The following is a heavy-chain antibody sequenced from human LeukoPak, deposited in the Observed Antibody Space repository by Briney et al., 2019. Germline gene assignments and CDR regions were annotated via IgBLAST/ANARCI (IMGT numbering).Heavy chain of an antibody. CDR3: ARDGRGFGELAYYFEY. D-gene: IGHD3-10*01. CDR1: GFTFSNYW. V-gene: IGHV3-7*03. J-gene: IGHJ4*02. CDR2: INQDGSEK. Sequence: GGSLRLSCAASGFTFSNYWMSWVRQAPGKGLEWVANINQDGSEKYYVDSVRGRFTISRDNAENSLYLQMNSLRAEDTAVYYCARDGRGFGELAYYFEYWGQGTLVTVSS.